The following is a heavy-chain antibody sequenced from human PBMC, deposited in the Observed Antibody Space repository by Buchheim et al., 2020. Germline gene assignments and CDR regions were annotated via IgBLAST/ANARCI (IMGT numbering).Heavy chain of an antibody. CDR2: ISSSGSTI. CDR3: AREVYDSSGYYYVRGRINWFDP. CDR1: GFTFSSYE. V-gene: IGHV3-48*03. J-gene: IGHJ5*02. Sequence: EVQLVESGGGLVQPGGSLRLSCAASGFTFSSYEMNWVRQAPGKGLEWVSYISSSGSTIYYADSVKGRFTISRDNAKNSLYLQMNSLRAEDTAVYYCAREVYDSSGYYYVRGRINWFDPWGQGTL. D-gene: IGHD3-22*01.